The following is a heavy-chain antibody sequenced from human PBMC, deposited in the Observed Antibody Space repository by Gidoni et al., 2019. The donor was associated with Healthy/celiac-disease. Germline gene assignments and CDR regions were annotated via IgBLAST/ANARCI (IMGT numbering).Heavy chain of an antibody. CDR3: ARENVYSYGYSYFDY. J-gene: IGHJ4*02. CDR1: GYTFPGYY. V-gene: IGHV1-2*04. Sequence: QVQLVQSGAEVKKPGASVKVSCKASGYTFPGYYMHWVRQAPGQGLEWMGWINPNSGGTNYAQKFQGWVTMTRDTSISTAYMELSRLRSDDTAVYYCARENVYSYGYSYFDYWGQGTLVTVSS. D-gene: IGHD5-18*01. CDR2: INPNSGGT.